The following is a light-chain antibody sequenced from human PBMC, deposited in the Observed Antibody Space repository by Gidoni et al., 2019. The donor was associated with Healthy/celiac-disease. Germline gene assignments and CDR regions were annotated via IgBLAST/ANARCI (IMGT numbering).Light chain of an antibody. CDR2: AAS. CDR1: QSVSSY. J-gene: IGKJ2*01. Sequence: EIGLTQSPATLSLSPGERATLSRRASQSVSSYLAWYQQKPGQAPRLLIYAASNRATGIPPRFSGSGSGTDFTLTISSLEPEDFAVYYCQQRSNWPTFXQXTKLEI. CDR3: QQRSNWPT. V-gene: IGKV3-11*01.